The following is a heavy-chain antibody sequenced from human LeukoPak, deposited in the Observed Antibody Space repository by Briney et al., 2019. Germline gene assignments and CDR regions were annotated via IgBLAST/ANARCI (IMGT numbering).Heavy chain of an antibody. J-gene: IGHJ3*02. D-gene: IGHD3-10*01. CDR2: VYYSGST. V-gene: IGHV4-59*01. CDR1: GGSISTYY. CDR3: ARVWNYYGSGSYIITYAFDI. Sequence: SETLSLTCTVSGGSISTYYWSWIRQPPGKGLEYIGYVYYSGSTNYKSSLQSRVTISVDTSKNQFSLKLRSVTAADTAVYYCARVWNYYGSGSYIITYAFDIWGHGTMVTVSS.